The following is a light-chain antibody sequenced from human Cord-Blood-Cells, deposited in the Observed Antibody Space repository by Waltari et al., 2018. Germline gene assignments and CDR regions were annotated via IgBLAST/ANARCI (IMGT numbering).Light chain of an antibody. CDR1: QSVLYSPNNKNY. Sequence: DIVMTQSPDSLAVSLGERATINCKSSQSVLYSPNNKNYLAWYQQKPGQPPKLLIYWASTRESGVHDRFSGSGSGTDFTLTISSLQAEDVAVYYCQQYYSTPTFGQGTKVEIK. CDR2: WAS. CDR3: QQYYSTPT. V-gene: IGKV4-1*01. J-gene: IGKJ1*01.